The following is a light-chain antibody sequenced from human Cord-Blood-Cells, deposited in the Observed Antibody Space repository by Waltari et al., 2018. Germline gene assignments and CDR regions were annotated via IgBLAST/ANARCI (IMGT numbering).Light chain of an antibody. Sequence: QSVLTQPPSASGTPGQRVTISCSGSSSNIGSNTVNWYQQLPGTAPKLLIYSNNPRTAGVPDRFSASRSGTSASLAISGIQSEDDADYYCAAWDDSLNGPVFGGGTKLTVL. CDR3: AAWDDSLNGPV. CDR2: SNN. V-gene: IGLV1-44*01. CDR1: SSNIGSNT. J-gene: IGLJ3*02.